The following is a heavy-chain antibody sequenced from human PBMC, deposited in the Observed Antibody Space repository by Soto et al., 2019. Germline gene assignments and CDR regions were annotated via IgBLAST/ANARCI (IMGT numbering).Heavy chain of an antibody. CDR1: GFTFSSYS. CDR3: ARDQSWQDLVWWFDP. V-gene: IGHV3-21*01. Sequence: PGGSLRLSCAASGFTFSSYSMNWVRQAPGKGLEWVSSISSSSSYIYYADSVKGRFTISRDNAKNSLYLQMNSLRAEDTAVYYCARDQSWQDLVWWFDPWGQGTLVTVPQ. J-gene: IGHJ5*02. CDR2: ISSSSSYI. D-gene: IGHD6-13*01.